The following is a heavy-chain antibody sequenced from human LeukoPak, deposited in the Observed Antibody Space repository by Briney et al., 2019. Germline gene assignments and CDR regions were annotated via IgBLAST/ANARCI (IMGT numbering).Heavy chain of an antibody. CDR3: AKVTDYYGSGSYYLDY. CDR2: ISGSGGST. V-gene: IGHV3-23*01. D-gene: IGHD3-10*01. CDR1: GFTFSSYA. Sequence: PGGSLRLSCAASGFTFSSYAMSWVRQAPGKGLEWVSAISGSGGSTYYADSVKGRFTISRDNSKNTLYLQMNSLRAEDTAVYYCAKVTDYYGSGSYYLDYWGQGTLVTVSS. J-gene: IGHJ4*02.